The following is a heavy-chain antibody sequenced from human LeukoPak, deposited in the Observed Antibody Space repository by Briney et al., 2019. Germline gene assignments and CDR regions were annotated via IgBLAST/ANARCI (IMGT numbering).Heavy chain of an antibody. V-gene: IGHV3-66*01. J-gene: IGHJ6*02. D-gene: IGHD6-13*01. CDR2: FYSGGTT. CDR3: ARDEDSSSWSHGYYYYGMDV. CDR1: GFAVSSNY. Sequence: PGGSLRLSCVASGFAVSSNYMSWVRQPPGKGLEWVSVFYSGGTTYYVDSVKGRFTISRDNSKNTVSLQMNSLRAEDTAVYYCARDEDSSSWSHGYYYYGMDVWGQGATVTVSS.